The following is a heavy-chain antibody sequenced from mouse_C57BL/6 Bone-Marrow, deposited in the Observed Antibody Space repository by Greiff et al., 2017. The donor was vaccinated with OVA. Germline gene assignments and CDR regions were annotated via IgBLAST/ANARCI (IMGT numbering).Heavy chain of an antibody. D-gene: IGHD2-1*01. CDR2: IYPGSGST. CDR1: GYTFTSYW. J-gene: IGHJ3*01. CDR3: AIYYGNYAWFAY. Sequence: QVQLQQPGAELVKPGASVKMSCKASGYTFTSYWITWVKQRPGQGLEWIGDIYPGSGSTNYNGKFKGKATLTADKSSSTAYMQLSSLTSEDSAVYFCAIYYGNYAWFAYWGQGTLVTVSA. V-gene: IGHV1-55*01.